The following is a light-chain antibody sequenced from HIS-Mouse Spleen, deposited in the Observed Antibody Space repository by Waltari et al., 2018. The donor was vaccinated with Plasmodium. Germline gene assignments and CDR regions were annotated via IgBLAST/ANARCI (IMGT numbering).Light chain of an antibody. CDR1: SSAVGSFNL. V-gene: IGLV2-23*01. Sequence: QSALTQPASVSGSPGPSIPISCTGTSSAVGSFNLVSLYQQHPGKAPKLMIYEGSKRPSGVSNRFSGSKSGNTASLTISGLQAEDEADYYCCSYAGSSTYVVFGGGTKLTVL. CDR2: EGS. J-gene: IGLJ2*01. CDR3: CSYAGSSTYVV.